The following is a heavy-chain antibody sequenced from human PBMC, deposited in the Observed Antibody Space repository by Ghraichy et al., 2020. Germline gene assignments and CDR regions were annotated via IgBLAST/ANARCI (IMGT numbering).Heavy chain of an antibody. Sequence: LSLTCAASGFTFISYAMSWVRPPPGKGLEWVSALSVSGGSTHYADSLKGRFTLSRDNSKNTLHLRMNSLRAGDTAVYYCAKGAAPGRGGYPYYFDYWGQGTRVTGSS. D-gene: IGHD6-13*01. CDR3: AKGAAPGRGGYPYYFDY. CDR1: GFTFISYA. CDR2: LSVSGGST. V-gene: IGHV3-23*01. J-gene: IGHJ4*02.